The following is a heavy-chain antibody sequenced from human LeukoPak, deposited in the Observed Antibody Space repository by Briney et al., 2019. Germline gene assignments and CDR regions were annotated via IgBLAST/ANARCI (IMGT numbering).Heavy chain of an antibody. D-gene: IGHD2-21*01. Sequence: ASVKVSCQAYGYTFTSFATNWVRQAPGQGLEWMGRITVYNGDTNYAQNFQGRVTMTTDTSTNTAYMELNSLRSDDTAVYFCARSSRHIAVADKRGDFFQHWGQGTLVTVSS. CDR2: ITVYNGDT. V-gene: IGHV1-18*01. CDR1: GYTFTSFA. J-gene: IGHJ1*01. CDR3: ARSSRHIAVADKRGDFFQH.